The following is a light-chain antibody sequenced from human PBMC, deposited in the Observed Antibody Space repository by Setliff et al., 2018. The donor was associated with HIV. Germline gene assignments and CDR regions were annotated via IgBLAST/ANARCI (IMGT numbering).Light chain of an antibody. CDR1: SSDIGDYSY. Sequence: QSALAQPASVSGSPGQSITISCTGTSSDIGDYSYVSWYQHHPGKAPKLIIFDVRNRPSGVSNRFSASKSGTTASLTISGLQAEDEADYYCSPYRRSVTPVVFGTGTKGTVL. CDR3: SPYRRSVTPVV. J-gene: IGLJ1*01. V-gene: IGLV2-14*03. CDR2: DVR.